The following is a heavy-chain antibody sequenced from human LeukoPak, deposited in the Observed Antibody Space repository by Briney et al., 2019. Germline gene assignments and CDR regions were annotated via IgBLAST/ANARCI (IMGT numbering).Heavy chain of an antibody. J-gene: IGHJ6*03. CDR1: GYTFTGYY. V-gene: IGHV1-2*02. CDR2: INPNSGGT. D-gene: IGHD2-2*01. Sequence: ASVKVSCKASGYTFTGYYMHWVRQAPGQGFEWMGWINPNSGGTNYAQKFQGRVTMTRYTSISTAYMDLSWLRSDDTAVYYCARDSDTTSWYYMDVWGKGTTVTVSS. CDR3: ARDSDTTSWYYMDV.